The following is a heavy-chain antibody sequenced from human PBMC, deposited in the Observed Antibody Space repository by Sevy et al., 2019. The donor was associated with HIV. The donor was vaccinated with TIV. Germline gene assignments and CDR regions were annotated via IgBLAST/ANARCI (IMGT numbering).Heavy chain of an antibody. Sequence: GGSLRLSCAASGFSFSNYVMSWVRQAPGKGLEWVSVISGNGGRTDYADSVKGRFTMSRDSSKNTVYLQMNSVRAEDTAVYYCAKDRVRNMSFSVVITNLAFDYWGQGTLVTVSS. CDR2: ISGNGGRT. CDR1: GFSFSNYV. CDR3: AKDRVRNMSFSVVITNLAFDY. D-gene: IGHD3-3*01. J-gene: IGHJ4*02. V-gene: IGHV3-23*01.